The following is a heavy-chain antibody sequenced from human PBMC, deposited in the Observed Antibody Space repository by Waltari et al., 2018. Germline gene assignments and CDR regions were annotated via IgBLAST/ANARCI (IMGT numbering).Heavy chain of an antibody. V-gene: IGHV4-31*03. D-gene: IGHD1-26*01. CDR1: GGSISSGGYY. J-gene: IGHJ3*02. CDR2: INHSGST. CDR3: ARAWISLILGATSAFDI. Sequence: QVQLQASGPGLVKPSQTLSLTCTVSGGSISSGGYYWRWIRPPPGKGLEWIGEINHSGSTNYNPSLKSRVTISVDTSKNQFSRKLSSVTAADTAVYYCARAWISLILGATSAFDIWGQGTMVTVS.